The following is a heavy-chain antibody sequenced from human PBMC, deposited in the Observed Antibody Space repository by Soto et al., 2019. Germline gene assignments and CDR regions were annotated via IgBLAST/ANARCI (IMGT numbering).Heavy chain of an antibody. CDR1: GFTFSSYA. V-gene: IGHV3-23*01. CDR2: ISGSGGST. D-gene: IGHD1-7*01. CDR3: ANPPPMGWNSRDYYYYGMDV. Sequence: EVQLLESGGGLVQPGGSLRLSCAASGFTFSSYAMSWVRQAPGKGLEWVSAISGSGGSTYYADSVKGRFTISRDNSKNTLYLQMNSLRAEDTAVYYCANPPPMGWNSRDYYYYGMDVWGQGTTVTVSS. J-gene: IGHJ6*02.